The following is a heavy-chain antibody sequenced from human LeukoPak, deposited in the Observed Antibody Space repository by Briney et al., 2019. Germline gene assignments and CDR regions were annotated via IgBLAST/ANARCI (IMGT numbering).Heavy chain of an antibody. CDR1: GGSISSYY. D-gene: IGHD5-18*01. V-gene: IGHV4-59*01. CDR3: ARWNTAMGDYFDY. CDR2: IYYSGST. J-gene: IGHJ4*02. Sequence: PSETLSLTCTVSGGSISSYYWSWIRQPPGKGLEWIGYIYYSGSTSYNPSLKSRVTISVDTSKNQFSLKLSSVTAADTAVYYCARWNTAMGDYFDYWGQGTVVTVSS.